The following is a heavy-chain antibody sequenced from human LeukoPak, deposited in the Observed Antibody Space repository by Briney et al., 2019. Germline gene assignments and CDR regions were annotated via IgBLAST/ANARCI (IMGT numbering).Heavy chain of an antibody. Sequence: SETLSHTCTVSGGSISSGDYYWSWIRQPPGKGLEWIGYIYYSGSTYYNPSLKSRVTISVDTSKNQFSLKLSSVTAADTAVYYCARDYYDSSGYPKVYYFDYWGQGALVTVSS. CDR2: IYYSGST. D-gene: IGHD3-22*01. J-gene: IGHJ4*02. CDR3: ARDYYDSSGYPKVYYFDY. CDR1: GGSISSGDYY. V-gene: IGHV4-30-4*01.